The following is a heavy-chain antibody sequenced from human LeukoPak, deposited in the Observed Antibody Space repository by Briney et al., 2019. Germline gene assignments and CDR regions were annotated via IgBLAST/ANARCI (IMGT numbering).Heavy chain of an antibody. CDR1: RCSISNGYY. V-gene: IGHV4-38-2*01. J-gene: IGHJ6*03. CDR3: ARQYDSYYYYYVVV. CDR2: LYHSDST. Sequence: SECLSLAFAVSRCSISNGYYGVWIRQPPGKGLEWIGSLYHSDSTYYNPSLKSRVTMSVDTSKNQFSLKLSFVNAADTAVDYCARQYDSYYYYYVVVCGKGTTVTVSS. D-gene: IGHD2-2*01.